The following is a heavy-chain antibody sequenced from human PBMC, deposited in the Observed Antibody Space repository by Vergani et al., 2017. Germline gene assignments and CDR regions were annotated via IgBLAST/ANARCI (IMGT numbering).Heavy chain of an antibody. D-gene: IGHD6-6*01. CDR1: GYTFTSYG. CDR2: SSAYNGNT. V-gene: IGHV1-18*01. Sequence: QVQLVQSGAEVKKPGASVKVSCKASGYTFTSYGISWVRQAPGQGLEWMGWSSAYNGNTNYAQKLQGRVTMTTDTSTSTAYRELRRLRADDTAVYYCARGPRIAARPSARDYWGQGTLVTVSS. CDR3: ARGPRIAARPSARDY. J-gene: IGHJ4*02.